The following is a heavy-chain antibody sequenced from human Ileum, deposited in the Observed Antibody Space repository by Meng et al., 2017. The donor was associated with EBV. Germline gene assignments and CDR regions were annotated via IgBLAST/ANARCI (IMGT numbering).Heavy chain of an antibody. V-gene: IGHV1-18*01. D-gene: IGHD3-10*01. J-gene: IGHJ4*02. CDR1: GYTFASYG. CDR2: FVNNVDT. CDR3: ARGTPGRSYSDY. Sequence: QVHLLQSGAEVKKPXGSXRVSCEASGYTFASYGISWLRQAPGQGLEWMGWFVNNVDTYSAQKFQGRVTMTTDTHTSTAFMELRSLRSDDTAVYYCARGTPGRSYSDYWGQGTLVTVSS.